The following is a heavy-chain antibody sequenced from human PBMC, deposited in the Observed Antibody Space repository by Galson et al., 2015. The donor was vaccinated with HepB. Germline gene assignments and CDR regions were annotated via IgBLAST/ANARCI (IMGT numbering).Heavy chain of an antibody. CDR3: ARGRRQVTTVTFYFDY. CDR1: GYTFTSYA. D-gene: IGHD4-17*01. CDR2: INAGNGNT. J-gene: IGHJ4*02. Sequence: SVKVSCKASGYTFTSYAMHWVRQAPGQRLEWMGWINAGNGNTKYSQKFQGRVTITRDTSASTAYMELSSLRSEDTAVYYCARGRRQVTTVTFYFDYWGQGTLVTVSS. V-gene: IGHV1-3*01.